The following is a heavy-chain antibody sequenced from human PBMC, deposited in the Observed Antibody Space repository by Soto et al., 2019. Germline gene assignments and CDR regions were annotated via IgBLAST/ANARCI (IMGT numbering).Heavy chain of an antibody. Sequence: SETLSLTCTVSGGSISSYYWSWIRQPPGKGLEWIGYIYYSGSTNYNPSLKSRVTISVDTSKNQFSLKLSSVTAADTAVYYCARGSGYFEAEPWFDPWGQGTLVTVSS. CDR3: ARGSGYFEAEPWFDP. D-gene: IGHD3-9*01. V-gene: IGHV4-59*01. J-gene: IGHJ5*02. CDR2: IYYSGST. CDR1: GGSISSYY.